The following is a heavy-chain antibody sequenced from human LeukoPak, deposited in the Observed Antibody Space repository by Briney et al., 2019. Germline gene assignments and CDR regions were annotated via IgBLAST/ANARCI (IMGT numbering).Heavy chain of an antibody. CDR2: MNNDRSST. D-gene: IGHD6-19*01. V-gene: IGHV3-74*01. Sequence: PGGSLRLSCAASVFTFSSYWMHWVRQAPGKGLVWVSRMNNDRSSTIYADSMKGRFTISRDNAKNTLYLQMNSLRAEDTAVYYCARADGSGWLTYWGQGTLVTVSS. CDR1: VFTFSSYW. CDR3: ARADGSGWLTY. J-gene: IGHJ4*02.